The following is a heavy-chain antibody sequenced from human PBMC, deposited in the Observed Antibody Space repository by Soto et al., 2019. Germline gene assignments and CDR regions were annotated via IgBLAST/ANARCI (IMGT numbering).Heavy chain of an antibody. V-gene: IGHV3-21*01. Sequence: EVQLVESGGGLVKPGGSLRLSCAASGFTFSSYSMNWVRQAPGKGLEWVSSISSSSSYIYYADSVKGRFTISRDNAKNSLYLQMNSLRAEDTAVYYCARDGGISVTNACDIWGQGTMVTVSS. D-gene: IGHD6-19*01. CDR3: ARDGGISVTNACDI. CDR1: GFTFSSYS. CDR2: ISSSSSYI. J-gene: IGHJ3*02.